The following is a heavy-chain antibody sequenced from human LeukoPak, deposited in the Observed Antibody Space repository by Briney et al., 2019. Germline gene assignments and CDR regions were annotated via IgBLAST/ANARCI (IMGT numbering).Heavy chain of an antibody. V-gene: IGHV1-18*01. J-gene: IGHJ6*02. D-gene: IGHD3-22*01. Sequence: ASVKVSCKASGYSFNNYGISWVRQAPGQGLEWMGWISGYNGDTKFAQKFQGRVTITTDKSTTTASMELRSLRSDDTAVYFCAREYYYDTSGYYSAYYNYGVDVWGQGTTVTVSS. CDR2: ISGYNGDT. CDR1: GYSFNNYG. CDR3: AREYYYDTSGYYSAYYNYGVDV.